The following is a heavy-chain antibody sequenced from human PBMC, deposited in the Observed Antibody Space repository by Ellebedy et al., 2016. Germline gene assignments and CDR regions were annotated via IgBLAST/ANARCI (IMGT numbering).Heavy chain of an antibody. J-gene: IGHJ4*02. CDR3: AKAPPVDGSGHDNNYYFHY. Sequence: GESLKISXAASGFTFSRYGMHWVRQAPGMGLEWVAIISYGGSRTYYADSVKGRFTVSRDDSKNTVHLQMNSLRPEDTAVYYCAKAPPVDGSGHDNNYYFHYWGQGTLVTVSS. D-gene: IGHD5-12*01. CDR2: ISYGGSRT. CDR1: GFTFSRYG. V-gene: IGHV3-30*18.